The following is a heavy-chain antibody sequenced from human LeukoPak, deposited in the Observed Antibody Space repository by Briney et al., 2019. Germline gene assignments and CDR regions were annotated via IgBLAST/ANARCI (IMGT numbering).Heavy chain of an antibody. D-gene: IGHD3-22*01. CDR3: ARNAHSFDSSGYYFHF. V-gene: IGHV3-30*02. J-gene: IGHJ4*02. CDR2: IRYDGYKK. Sequence: GGSLRLSCAASGFTLSEYGMHWVRQAPGKGLEWITFIRYDGYKKYYIGSVKGRFTTSRDNSKNTVSLQMSSLRVEDTAVYYCARNAHSFDSSGYYFHFWGQGTRVTVSS. CDR1: GFTLSEYG.